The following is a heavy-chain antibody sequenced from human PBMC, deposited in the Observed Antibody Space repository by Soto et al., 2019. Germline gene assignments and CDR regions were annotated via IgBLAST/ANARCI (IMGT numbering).Heavy chain of an antibody. Sequence: GESLKISCQGSGYSFITHWIGWVRQMPGKGLEWMAIIYPRDSYNRYSPSFQGQVTVSVDKSISTAYLQWSSLKASDTAIYYCARSTGSSSWYEYNWFDPWGQGTLVTVSS. CDR1: GYSFITHW. CDR2: IYPRDSYN. V-gene: IGHV5-51*01. D-gene: IGHD6-13*01. J-gene: IGHJ5*02. CDR3: ARSTGSSSWYEYNWFDP.